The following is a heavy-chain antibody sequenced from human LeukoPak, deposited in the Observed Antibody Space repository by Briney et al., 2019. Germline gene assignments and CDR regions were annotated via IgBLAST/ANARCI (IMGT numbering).Heavy chain of an antibody. CDR3: ASASYQWLLNN. Sequence: PGGSLRLSCVASGFPFSSYWMTWVRQAPGKGLKWVSSISSSSSYIYYADSVKGRFTISRDNAKNSLYLQMNSLRAEDTAVYYCASASYQWLLNNWGQGTLVTVSS. D-gene: IGHD6-19*01. CDR1: GFPFSSYW. CDR2: ISSSSSYI. J-gene: IGHJ4*02. V-gene: IGHV3-21*01.